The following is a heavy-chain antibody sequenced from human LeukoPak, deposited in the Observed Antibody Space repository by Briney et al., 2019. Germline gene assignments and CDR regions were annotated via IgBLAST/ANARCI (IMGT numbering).Heavy chain of an antibody. CDR3: ARDLSGSYHGPWFDP. Sequence: GGSLRLSCTASGFTFSSYAMSWVRQAPGKGLEWVSDISGSGDSTYYADSVKGRFTISRDNSKNTLYLQMNSLRAEDTAVYYCARDLSGSYHGPWFDPWGRGTLVTVSS. CDR1: GFTFSSYA. J-gene: IGHJ5*02. CDR2: ISGSGDST. V-gene: IGHV3-23*01. D-gene: IGHD1-26*01.